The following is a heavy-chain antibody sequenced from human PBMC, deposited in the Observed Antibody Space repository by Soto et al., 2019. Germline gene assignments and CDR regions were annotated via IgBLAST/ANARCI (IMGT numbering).Heavy chain of an antibody. J-gene: IGHJ3*02. CDR2: INPSGGST. CDR1: GYTFTSYY. CDR3: AKGLAPLYYYDSSGHDAFDI. V-gene: IGHV1-46*01. D-gene: IGHD3-22*01. Sequence: ASVKVSCKASGYTFTSYYMHWVRQAPGQGLEGMGIINPSGGSTSYAQKFQGRVTMTRDTSTSTVYMELSSLRSEDTAVYYCAKGLAPLYYYDSSGHDAFDIWGQGTMVTVSS.